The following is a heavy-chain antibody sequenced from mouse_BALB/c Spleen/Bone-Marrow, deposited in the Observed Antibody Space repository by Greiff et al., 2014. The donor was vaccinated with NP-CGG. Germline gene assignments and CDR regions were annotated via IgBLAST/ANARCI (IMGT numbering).Heavy chain of an antibody. CDR2: IWSGGST. V-gene: IGHV2-2*01. Sequence: VQLQESGPGLVQPSQSLSITCTVSGFSLTTYDVVWVRQSPGKGLEWLGVIWSGGSTDYNAAFISRLSINKDSSKSQVFFKMNDLQAYDTAIYYCARRNGNFRYYAMDYWGQGTSVTVSS. J-gene: IGHJ4*01. D-gene: IGHD2-1*01. CDR1: GFSLTTYD. CDR3: ARRNGNFRYYAMDY.